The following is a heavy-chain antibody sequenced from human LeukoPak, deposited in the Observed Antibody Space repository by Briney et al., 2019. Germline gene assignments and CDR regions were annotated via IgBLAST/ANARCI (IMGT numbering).Heavy chain of an antibody. CDR1: GYSISSGYY. V-gene: IGHV4-38-2*01. Sequence: SETLSLTCAVSGYSISSGYYWGWIRQPPGKGLEWIGSIYHSGSTYYNPSLKSRVTISVDTSKNQFSLKLSSVTAADTAVYYCARRLGYCSSTGVCANWFDPWGQGTLVTVSS. J-gene: IGHJ5*02. D-gene: IGHD2-2*01. CDR2: IYHSGST. CDR3: ARRLGYCSSTGVCANWFDP.